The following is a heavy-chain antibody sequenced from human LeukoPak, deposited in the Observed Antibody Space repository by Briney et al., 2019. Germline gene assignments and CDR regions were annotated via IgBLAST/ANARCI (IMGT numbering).Heavy chain of an antibody. Sequence: ASVKVSCKASGYTFTSYGISWVRQAPGQGLEWMGWISAYNGNTNYAQKLQGRVTMTTDTSTSTAYMELRSLRSEDTAVYYCARGSITMIPPRDAADAFDIWGQGTMVTVSS. D-gene: IGHD3-22*01. CDR2: ISAYNGNT. CDR3: ARGSITMIPPRDAADAFDI. CDR1: GYTFTSYG. V-gene: IGHV1-18*01. J-gene: IGHJ3*02.